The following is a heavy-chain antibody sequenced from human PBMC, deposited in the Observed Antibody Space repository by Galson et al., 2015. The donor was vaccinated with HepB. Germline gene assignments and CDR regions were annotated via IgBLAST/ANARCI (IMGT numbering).Heavy chain of an antibody. CDR1: GFIFRHHA. Sequence: LRLSCAGSGFIFRHHAMAWIRQAPGKGLEWVSGINGRGSTRSYSDAVKGRFSISRDNSKDTVFLQMDNLRPEDTAVYYCVKEGAWFVGDWFDPWGQGALVTVS. CDR3: VKEGAWFVGDWFDP. V-gene: IGHV3-23*01. J-gene: IGHJ5*02. D-gene: IGHD2-15*01. CDR2: INGRGSTR.